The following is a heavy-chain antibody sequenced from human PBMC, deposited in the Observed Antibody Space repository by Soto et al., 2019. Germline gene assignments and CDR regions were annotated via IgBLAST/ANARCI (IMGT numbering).Heavy chain of an antibody. CDR1: GFSLSTSGVG. V-gene: IGHV2-5*02. CDR2: IYWDDDK. CDR3: AHLIIRGAGFDY. D-gene: IGHD3-10*01. Sequence: QITLKESGPTLVKPTQTLTLTCTISGFSLSTSGVGVGWIRQPPGEALEWLALIYWDDDKRYSPSLKSRLTITKDTSKNQVVLTMTNMDPVDTATSYCAHLIIRGAGFDYWGKGTLVTVSS. J-gene: IGHJ4*02.